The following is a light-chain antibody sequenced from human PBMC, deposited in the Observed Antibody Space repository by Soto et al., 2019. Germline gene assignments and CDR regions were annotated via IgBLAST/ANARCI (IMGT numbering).Light chain of an antibody. CDR2: AAS. Sequence: DIQSTQSPSSLSAFVGYRVNITFRASQSISSYLNWYQQKPGKAPKLLIYAASSLQSGVPSRFSGSGSGTDFTLTISSLKPEDFATYYCQQSYSTLTFGGGTKVDIK. V-gene: IGKV1-39*01. J-gene: IGKJ4*01. CDR3: QQSYSTLT. CDR1: QSISSY.